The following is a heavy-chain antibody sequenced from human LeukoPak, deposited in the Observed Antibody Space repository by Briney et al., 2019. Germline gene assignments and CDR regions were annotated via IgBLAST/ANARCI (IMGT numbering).Heavy chain of an antibody. CDR2: IYYSGNT. J-gene: IGHJ4*02. V-gene: IGHV4-59*01. D-gene: IGHD5-18*01. Sequence: SETLSLTRTVSGGSIGYYYWSWIRQSPGKGLEWIGCIYYSGNTRYNPSLKSRVTISIDTSKNQFSLKLSSVTAADTAVYYCAKGDTAIVSYFDYWGQGSLVTVSS. CDR3: AKGDTAIVSYFDY. CDR1: GGSIGYYY.